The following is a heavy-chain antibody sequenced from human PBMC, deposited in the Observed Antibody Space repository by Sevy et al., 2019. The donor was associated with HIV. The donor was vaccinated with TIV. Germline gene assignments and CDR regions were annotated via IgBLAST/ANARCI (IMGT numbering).Heavy chain of an antibody. D-gene: IGHD2-21*01. CDR2: ISSGNTYT. V-gene: IGHV3-11*06. CDR1: GFTFSDYY. Sequence: GGSLRRSCAASGFTFSDYYMGWVRQAPGKGLEWVADISSGNTYTNYANPVKGRFTISRDNAKKSLYLQMNTLRAEDTAVYYCARLRVIASAPYYFDYWGQGALVTVSS. CDR3: ARLRVIASAPYYFDY. J-gene: IGHJ4*02.